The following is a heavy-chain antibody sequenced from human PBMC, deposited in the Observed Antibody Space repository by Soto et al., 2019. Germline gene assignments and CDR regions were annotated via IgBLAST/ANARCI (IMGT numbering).Heavy chain of an antibody. V-gene: IGHV4-38-2*01. CDR3: ARQYSSSWYVFDY. D-gene: IGHD6-13*01. CDR2: IYPSGST. J-gene: IGHJ4*02. Sequence: SETVSLTCAVSGDSITSIYHWAWIRQPPGKGLEWVARIYPSGSTYYNPSLKSRVTMSVDTSKNQFSLKLSSVTAADTAVYYCARQYSSSWYVFDYWGQGTLVTVSS. CDR1: GDSITSIYH.